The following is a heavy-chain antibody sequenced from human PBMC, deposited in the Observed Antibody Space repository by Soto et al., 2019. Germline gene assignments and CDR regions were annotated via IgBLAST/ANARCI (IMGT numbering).Heavy chain of an antibody. CDR2: ISAYNGNT. J-gene: IGHJ3*02. V-gene: IGHV1-18*01. CDR3: ARGSDFWSGYNPGDAFDI. Sequence: ASVKVSCKASGYTFTSYGISWVRQAPGQGLEWMGWISAYNGNTNYAQKLQGRVTMTTDTSTSTAYMELRSLRSDDTAMYYCARGSDFWSGYNPGDAFDIWGQGTMVTVSS. D-gene: IGHD3-3*01. CDR1: GYTFTSYG.